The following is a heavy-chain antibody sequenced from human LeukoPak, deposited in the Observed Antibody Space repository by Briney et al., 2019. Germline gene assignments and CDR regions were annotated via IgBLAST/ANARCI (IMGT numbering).Heavy chain of an antibody. CDR2: IRYDESNK. CDR1: GCTFSNYG. J-gene: IGHJ4*02. D-gene: IGHD6-19*01. V-gene: IGHV3-30*02. CDR3: GKDHFPYSSGSVIDF. Sequence: GESLRLSCAASGCTFSNYGMHWLRQAPNKGLDWIAFIRYDESNKHYADYAKGRFTVSRDNSKNPLHMQMHSLRPDDTAVYYCGKDHFPYSSGSVIDFWGPGTLVTVSS.